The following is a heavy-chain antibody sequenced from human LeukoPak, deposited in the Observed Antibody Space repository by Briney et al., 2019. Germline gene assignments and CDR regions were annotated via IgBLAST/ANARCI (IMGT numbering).Heavy chain of an antibody. CDR2: IKQDGSEK. CDR1: GFTFSSYW. D-gene: IGHD1-7*01. CDR3: ARGSLELRYDLDY. J-gene: IGHJ4*02. Sequence: GGSLRLSCAASGFTFSSYWMSWVRQAPGKGLEWVAHIKQDGSEKYYVDSVKGRFTISRDNAKNSLYLQMNSLRAEDTAVYYCARGSLELRYDLDYWGQGTLVTVSS. V-gene: IGHV3-7*01.